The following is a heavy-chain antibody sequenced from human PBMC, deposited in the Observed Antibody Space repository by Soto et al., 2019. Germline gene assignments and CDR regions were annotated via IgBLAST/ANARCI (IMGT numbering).Heavy chain of an antibody. Sequence: QVQLQESGPGLVKPSVTLSLTCTVTSGSISSNNWWSWVRQTPGRGLEWIGEIYHGGSTNYNPSLMSRVAISLDKSRNQFFLRLSSVTAADTAVYYCAGERGWMTVRGPFDIWGQGTLVTVSS. V-gene: IGHV4-4*02. CDR1: SGSISSNNW. CDR2: IYHGGST. CDR3: AGERGWMTVRGPFDI. J-gene: IGHJ3*02. D-gene: IGHD3-10*01.